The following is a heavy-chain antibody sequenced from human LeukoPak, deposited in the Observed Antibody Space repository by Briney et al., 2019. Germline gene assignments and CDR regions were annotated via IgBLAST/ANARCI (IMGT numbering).Heavy chain of an antibody. CDR2: IYYSGST. D-gene: IGHD2-15*01. J-gene: IGHJ4*02. CDR3: ARHSGFSGCSGGSCYFGY. Sequence: SETLSLTCTVSGGSISSSSYYWGWIRQPPGKGLEWIGSIYYSGSTYYNPSLKSRVTISVDTSKNQFSLKLSSVTAADTAVYYCARHSGFSGCSGGSCYFGYWGQRTLVTVSS. V-gene: IGHV4-39*01. CDR1: GGSISSSSYY.